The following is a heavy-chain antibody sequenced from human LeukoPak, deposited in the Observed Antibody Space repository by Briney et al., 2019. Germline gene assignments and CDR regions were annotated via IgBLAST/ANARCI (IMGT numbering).Heavy chain of an antibody. CDR3: ARVPRLYYYDSSGYYLWFDP. V-gene: IGHV7-4-1*02. D-gene: IGHD3-22*01. CDR2: INTNTGNP. Sequence: ASVKVSCKASGYTFTSHAMNWVRQAPGQGLEWMGWINTNTGNPTYAQGFTGRFVFSLDTSVSTAYLQISSLKAEDTAVYYCARVPRLYYYDSSGYYLWFDPWGQGTLVTVSS. J-gene: IGHJ5*02. CDR1: GYTFTSHA.